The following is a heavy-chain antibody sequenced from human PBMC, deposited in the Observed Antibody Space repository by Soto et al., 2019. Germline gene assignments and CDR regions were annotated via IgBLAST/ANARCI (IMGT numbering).Heavy chain of an antibody. J-gene: IGHJ2*01. V-gene: IGHV3-23*01. CDR3: AKSLVTTLTYNWYFDL. Sequence: GGSLRLSCAASGFTLSSYAMTWVRQAPGLGLEWVSGIAGSGASTFYADSGKGPFSISRDKNTLFLQMNSLRADDTAVYYCAKSLVTTLTYNWYFDLWGRGTLVTVSS. CDR1: GFTLSSYA. CDR2: IAGSGAST. D-gene: IGHD4-4*01.